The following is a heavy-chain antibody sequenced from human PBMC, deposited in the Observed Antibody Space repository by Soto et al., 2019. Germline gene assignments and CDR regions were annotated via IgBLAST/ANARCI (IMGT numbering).Heavy chain of an antibody. CDR1: GFTFSSYA. D-gene: IGHD6-13*01. J-gene: IGHJ6*02. V-gene: IGHV3-23*01. Sequence: GGSLRLSCAASGFTFSSYAMSWVRQAPGKGLEWVSAISGSGGSTYYADSVKCLFTISRDNSKNTLYLQMNSLRAEDTAVYYCAKDRAAAGRFYYGMDVWGQGTTVTVSS. CDR3: AKDRAAAGRFYYGMDV. CDR2: ISGSGGST.